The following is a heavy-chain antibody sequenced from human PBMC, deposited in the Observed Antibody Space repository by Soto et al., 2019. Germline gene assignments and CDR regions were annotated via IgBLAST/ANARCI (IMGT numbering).Heavy chain of an antibody. CDR3: ARVREAVRDNHYYYYGMDV. CDR1: GGTFSSYT. V-gene: IGHV1-69*02. D-gene: IGHD3-10*01. J-gene: IGHJ6*02. CDR2: IIPILGIA. Sequence: QVQLVQSGAEVKKPGSSVKVSCKASGGTFSSYTISWVRQAPGQGLEWMGRIIPILGIANYAQKFQGRVKITADKXXSXAXXELSSLRSEDTAVYYCARVREAVRDNHYYYYGMDVWGQGTTVTVSS.